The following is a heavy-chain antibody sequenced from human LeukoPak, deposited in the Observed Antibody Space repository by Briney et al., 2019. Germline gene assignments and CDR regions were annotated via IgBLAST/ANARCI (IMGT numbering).Heavy chain of an antibody. Sequence: ASVKVSCKASGYTFTSYDINWVRQATGQGLEWMGWMNPNSGNTGYAQKFQDRVTMTTDTSTTTAYMELRSLRSEDTAVYYCAREDLDSSGYYTDYWGQGTLVTVSS. CDR3: AREDLDSSGYYTDY. CDR2: MNPNSGNT. J-gene: IGHJ4*02. V-gene: IGHV1-8*01. D-gene: IGHD3-22*01. CDR1: GYTFTSYD.